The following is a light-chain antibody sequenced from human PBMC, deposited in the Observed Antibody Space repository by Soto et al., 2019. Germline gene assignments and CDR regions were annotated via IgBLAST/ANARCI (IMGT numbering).Light chain of an antibody. V-gene: IGKV3-15*01. CDR3: QQYNNWHPWT. J-gene: IGKJ1*01. Sequence: IVMTQSPATLSVSPGERVTLSCRASQNISSNLAWYQYIVGQAPRLLIYSASTSATSIPARFSGSGSGTEFTLTISRLQSEDYAVYYFQQYNNWHPWTFGQGTKVEIK. CDR2: SAS. CDR1: QNISSN.